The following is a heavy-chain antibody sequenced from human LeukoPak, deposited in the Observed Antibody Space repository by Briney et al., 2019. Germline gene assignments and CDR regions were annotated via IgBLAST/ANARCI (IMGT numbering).Heavy chain of an antibody. CDR3: ARGDSNYGWFDP. V-gene: IGHV1-18*01. Sequence: ASVKVSCKASGYTFTSYGISWVRQAPGQGLEWMGWISAYNGNTNYAQKLQGRVTITADESTSTAYMELSSLRSEDTAVYYCARGDSNYGWFDPWGQGTLVTVSS. D-gene: IGHD4-11*01. CDR2: ISAYNGNT. J-gene: IGHJ5*02. CDR1: GYTFTSYG.